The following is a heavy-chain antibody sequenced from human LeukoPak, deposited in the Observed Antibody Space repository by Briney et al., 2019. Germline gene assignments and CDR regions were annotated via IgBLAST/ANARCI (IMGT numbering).Heavy chain of an antibody. CDR3: AKAGSDDYGDYGPANYYYYYGMDV. CDR1: GFTFSSYA. D-gene: IGHD4-17*01. CDR2: ISGSGGST. J-gene: IGHJ6*02. V-gene: IGHV3-23*01. Sequence: GGSLRLSCAASGFTFSSYAMSWVRQAPGKGLEWVSAISGSGGSTYYADSVKGRFTISRDNSKNTLYLQMNSLRAEDTAVYYCAKAGSDDYGDYGPANYYYYYGMDVWGQGTTVTVSS.